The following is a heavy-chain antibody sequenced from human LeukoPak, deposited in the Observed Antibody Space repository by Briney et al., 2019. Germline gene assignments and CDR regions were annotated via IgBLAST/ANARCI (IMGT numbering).Heavy chain of an antibody. Sequence: PGGSLRLSCAASGFTFGSYAMSWVRQAPGKGLEWVSAISGSGGSTYYADSVKGRFTISRDNSKNTLYLQMNSLRAEDTAVYYCAKDQGRKGEYSSSFGYFDYWGQGTLVTVSS. CDR2: ISGSGGST. CDR3: AKDQGRKGEYSSSFGYFDY. J-gene: IGHJ4*02. D-gene: IGHD6-6*01. V-gene: IGHV3-23*01. CDR1: GFTFGSYA.